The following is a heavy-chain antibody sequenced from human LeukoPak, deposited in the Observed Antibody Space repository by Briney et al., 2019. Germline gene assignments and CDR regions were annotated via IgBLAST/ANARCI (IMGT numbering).Heavy chain of an antibody. V-gene: IGHV5-51*01. D-gene: IGHD5-18*01. J-gene: IGHJ3*02. Sequence: GEALKISLKGSGYSFTTYWIGWVREIPGKGLEVMCIIYLGYSYTLYSPSFQARVTISADKSIRTAYLQWSSLKASDTAMYYCARRRDERGYKDIFDIWGQGTMVTVSS. CDR2: IYLGYSYT. CDR1: GYSFTTYW. CDR3: ARRRDERGYKDIFDI.